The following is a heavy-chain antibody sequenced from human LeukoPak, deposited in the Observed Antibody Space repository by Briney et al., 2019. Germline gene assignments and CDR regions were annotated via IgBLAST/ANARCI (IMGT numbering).Heavy chain of an antibody. CDR3: AREEI. V-gene: IGHV3-7*01. CDR1: GFTFSNYW. CDR2: IKEDGSQK. J-gene: IGHJ4*02. Sequence: GGSLRLSFPSSGFTFSNYWMSWVRQAPGKGLEWVANIKEDGSQKYYVDSVKGRFTISRDNAENSLYLQMHSLRAEDTAVYYCAREEIWGQGTLVTVSS. D-gene: IGHD5-24*01.